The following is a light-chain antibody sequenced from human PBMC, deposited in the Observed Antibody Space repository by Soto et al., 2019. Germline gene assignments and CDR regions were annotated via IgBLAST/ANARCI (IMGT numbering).Light chain of an antibody. CDR1: SSNIGRNT. CDR2: SNN. J-gene: IGLJ3*02. Sequence: QAVVTQPPSASGTPGQRVTISCSGSSSNIGRNTVNWYQQLPGTAPKLLIYSNNQRPSGVPDRFSDSKSGTSASLAISGLQSEDEADYYCAVWDDYLNAWVFGGGTKVTVL. CDR3: AVWDDYLNAWV. V-gene: IGLV1-44*01.